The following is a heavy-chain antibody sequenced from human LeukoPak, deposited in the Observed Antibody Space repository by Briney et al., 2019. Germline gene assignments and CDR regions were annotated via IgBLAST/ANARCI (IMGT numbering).Heavy chain of an antibody. CDR3: AVPAGDFWSGYYSGDYYYYMDV. Sequence: ASVKVSCKASGYTFTGYYMHWVRQAPGQGLEWMGWINPNSGGTNYAQKFQGRVTMTRDTSISTAYMELSRLRSDDTAVYYCAVPAGDFWSGYYSGDYYYYMDVWGKGTTVTVSS. CDR2: INPNSGGT. V-gene: IGHV1-2*02. CDR1: GYTFTGYY. J-gene: IGHJ6*03. D-gene: IGHD3-3*01.